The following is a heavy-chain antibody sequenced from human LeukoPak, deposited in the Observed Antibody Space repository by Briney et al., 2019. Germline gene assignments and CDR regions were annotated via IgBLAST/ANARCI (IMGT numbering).Heavy chain of an antibody. D-gene: IGHD5-24*01. CDR1: GGSISSSNW. CDR2: IYHSGST. V-gene: IGHV4-4*02. J-gene: IGHJ4*02. Sequence: SETLSLTCAVSGGSISSSNWWSWVRQPPGKGLEWIGEIYHSGSTNYNPSLKSRVTISLDKSKNQLSLKLSSVTAADTAVYYCARDGGYNLDSWGQGTLVTVSS. CDR3: ARDGGYNLDS.